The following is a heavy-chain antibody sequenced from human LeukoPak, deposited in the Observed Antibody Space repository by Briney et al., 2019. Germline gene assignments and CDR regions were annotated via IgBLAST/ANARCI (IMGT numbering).Heavy chain of an antibody. J-gene: IGHJ5*02. Sequence: PSVKVSCKASGYTFTSYYMHWVRQPPGQGLERMGIINPNGGSTSYAQKFQGRVTMTRDMSTSTVYMELSSLRSEDTAGYYCEREQCELRSWFDGRGQRTLVTVSS. CDR2: INPNGGST. V-gene: IGHV1-46*01. D-gene: IGHD1-26*01. CDR1: GYTFTSYY. CDR3: EREQCELRSWFDG.